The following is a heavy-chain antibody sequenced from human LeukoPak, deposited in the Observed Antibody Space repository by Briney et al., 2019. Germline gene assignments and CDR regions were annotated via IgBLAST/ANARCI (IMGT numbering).Heavy chain of an antibody. Sequence: GASVKVSCKASGYTFTGYYMHLLRQAPAPGLAWMGWINPNSGGTNYAQKFQGGVTMTRDTFISTAYMEPSRLRSDDTGVYYCARDWGPPLSYFDYWGQGTLVTVSS. J-gene: IGHJ4*02. CDR3: ARDWGPPLSYFDY. CDR1: GYTFTGYY. CDR2: INPNSGGT. D-gene: IGHD7-27*01. V-gene: IGHV1-2*02.